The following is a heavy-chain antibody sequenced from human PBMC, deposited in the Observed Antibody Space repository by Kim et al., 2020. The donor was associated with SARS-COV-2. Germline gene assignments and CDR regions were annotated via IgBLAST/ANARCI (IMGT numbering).Heavy chain of an antibody. J-gene: IGHJ4*02. V-gene: IGHV3-48*03. CDR3: ARGPNYSPFDY. Sequence: YYADPVRGRFPNSRDNDKNSLYLKMNSLGAEDTAVYYCARGPNYSPFDYWGQGTLVTVSS. D-gene: IGHD4-4*01.